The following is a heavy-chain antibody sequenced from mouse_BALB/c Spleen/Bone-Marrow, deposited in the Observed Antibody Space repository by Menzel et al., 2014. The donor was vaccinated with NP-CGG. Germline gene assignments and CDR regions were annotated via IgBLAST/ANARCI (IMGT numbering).Heavy chain of an antibody. CDR3: ARDAGSSYYTYYFNL. V-gene: IGHV5-17*01. CDR2: IYAGSGGT. D-gene: IGHD2-12*01. J-gene: IGHJ2*01. Sequence: EESGGRLVTPGTPLTLTCTASGFSLNNYAVIWVRQAPGKGLQWIGVIYAGSGGTDYASWAKGRFTISKTSTTVDLRITSPTTEDTATYFCARDAGSSYYTYYFNLWGQGTLVTVSS. CDR1: GFSLNNYA.